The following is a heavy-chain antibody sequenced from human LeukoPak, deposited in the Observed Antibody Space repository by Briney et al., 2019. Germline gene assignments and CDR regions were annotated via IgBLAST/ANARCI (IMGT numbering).Heavy chain of an antibody. CDR3: ALPMSYDFWSGYSTSFDY. Sequence: GGSLRLSCAASGFTFSSYAMSWVRQAPGKGLEWVSAISGSGGSTYYADSVKGRFTISRDNSKNTLYLQMNSLRAEDTAVYYCALPMSYDFWSGYSTSFDYWGKGTLVTVSS. D-gene: IGHD3-3*01. CDR2: ISGSGGST. J-gene: IGHJ4*02. V-gene: IGHV3-23*01. CDR1: GFTFSSYA.